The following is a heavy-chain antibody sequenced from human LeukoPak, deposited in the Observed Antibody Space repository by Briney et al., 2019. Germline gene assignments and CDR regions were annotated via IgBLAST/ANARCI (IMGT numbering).Heavy chain of an antibody. CDR2: INPNSGGT. CDR1: GYTFTVYY. Sequence: ASVKVSFKASGYTFTVYYMHWVRQAPGQGGEGMGWINPNSGGTNYAQKFQGRVTMTRDTSISTAYMELSRLRSDDTAVYYCARDATGTPSFDYWGQGTLVTVSS. V-gene: IGHV1-2*02. D-gene: IGHD1-1*01. CDR3: ARDATGTPSFDY. J-gene: IGHJ4*02.